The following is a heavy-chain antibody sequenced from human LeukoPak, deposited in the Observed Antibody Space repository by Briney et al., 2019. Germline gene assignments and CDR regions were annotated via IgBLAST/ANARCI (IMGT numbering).Heavy chain of an antibody. CDR1: GGSMSDYY. D-gene: IGHD3-22*01. J-gene: IGHJ3*02. CDR2: IYSTGST. CDR3: ARDYTMTHAFDI. Sequence: WETLSLTCTVSGGSMSDYYWSWIRRPPGKGLEWIGYIYSTGSTNYNPSLKSRVTISVDTSKNQFFLKLSSVTAADTALYYCARDYTMTHAFDIWGQGTLVTVSS. V-gene: IGHV4-59*01.